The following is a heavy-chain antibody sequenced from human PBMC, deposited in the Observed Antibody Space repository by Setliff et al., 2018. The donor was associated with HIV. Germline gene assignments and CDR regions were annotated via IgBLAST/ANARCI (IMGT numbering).Heavy chain of an antibody. CDR3: ARETVSLRGDWFDP. Sequence: SEALSLTCTVSGGSISSYYWSWIRQPPGKGLEWIGYIYTSGSTNYNPSLKSRVTISVDTSKNQFSLKLSSVTAADTAVYYCARETVSLRGDWFDPWGQGTLVTVSS. CDR1: GGSISSYY. V-gene: IGHV4-4*08. CDR2: IYTSGST. D-gene: IGHD4-17*01. J-gene: IGHJ5*02.